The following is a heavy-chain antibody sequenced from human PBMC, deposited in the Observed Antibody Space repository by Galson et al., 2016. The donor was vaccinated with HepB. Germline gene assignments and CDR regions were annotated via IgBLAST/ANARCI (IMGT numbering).Heavy chain of an antibody. J-gene: IGHJ3*01. D-gene: IGHD3-10*01. V-gene: IGHV3-74*01. CDR2: ISYDGTRT. Sequence: SLRLSCAASGLDFRSYWMHWVRQGPGKGLVWVSRISYDGTRTNYADSVQGRFTISRDNAKNTLYLQMNSLRPEDTAVYYCTRDFPGSHDASDFWGQGTMVTVSS. CDR1: GLDFRSYW. CDR3: TRDFPGSHDASDF.